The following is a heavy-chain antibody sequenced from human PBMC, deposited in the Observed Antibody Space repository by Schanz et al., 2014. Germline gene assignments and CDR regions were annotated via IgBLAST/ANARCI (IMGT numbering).Heavy chain of an antibody. J-gene: IGHJ6*04. V-gene: IGHV3-NL1*01. CDR2: ISGSGGST. D-gene: IGHD6-13*01. Sequence: QVQLVESGGGVVQPGRSLRLSCAASGFIFSSYGLHWVRQAPGKGLEWVSGISGSGGSTYYADSVKGRFTISRDNSKNTLYLQMNSLRAEDTSVYFCARVRRRIATPSTPSFRNYYYYAMDVWGKGTTVTVSS. CDR1: GFIFSSYG. CDR3: ARVRRRIATPSTPSFRNYYYYAMDV.